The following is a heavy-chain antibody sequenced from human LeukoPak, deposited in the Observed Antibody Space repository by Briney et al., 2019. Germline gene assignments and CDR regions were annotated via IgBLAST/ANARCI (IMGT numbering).Heavy chain of an antibody. J-gene: IGHJ4*02. Sequence: SETLSLTCAVYGGSFSGYYWSWIRQPPGKGLEWIGYIYYSGSTNYNPSLKSRVTISVDTSKNQFPLKLSSVTAADTAVYYCARTNWNYVGFDYWGQGTLVTVSS. V-gene: IGHV4-59*08. CDR1: GGSFSGYY. D-gene: IGHD1-7*01. CDR2: IYYSGST. CDR3: ARTNWNYVGFDY.